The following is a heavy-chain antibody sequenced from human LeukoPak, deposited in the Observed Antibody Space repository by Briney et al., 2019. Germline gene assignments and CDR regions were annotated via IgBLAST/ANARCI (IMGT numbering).Heavy chain of an antibody. V-gene: IGHV3-74*01. CDR1: GFTFSSYW. Sequence: GGSLRLSCAAYGFTFSSYWMHWVRHTPGKGLVWVSRINTDGNSTSYADSVKGRFTISRDNAKKTLHLQMSSLRAEDAAVYYCVRGYSSGYRLDYWGQGTLVTVSS. D-gene: IGHD6-19*01. CDR3: VRGYSSGYRLDY. J-gene: IGHJ4*02. CDR2: INTDGNST.